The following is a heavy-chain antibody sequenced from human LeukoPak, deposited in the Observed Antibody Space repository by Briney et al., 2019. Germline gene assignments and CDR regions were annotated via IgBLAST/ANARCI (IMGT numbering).Heavy chain of an antibody. CDR2: ISGSGGST. CDR1: GFTLSSYA. Sequence: GGSLRLSCAASGFTLSSYAKSWVRQAPAKGLEGVSAISGSGGSTYYADSVKGRFTIYRDNSKNTLYLQMNSLRAEDTAVYYCASWGYYYGSGSPSNFDYWGQGTLVTVSS. J-gene: IGHJ4*02. CDR3: ASWGYYYGSGSPSNFDY. D-gene: IGHD3-10*01. V-gene: IGHV3-23*01.